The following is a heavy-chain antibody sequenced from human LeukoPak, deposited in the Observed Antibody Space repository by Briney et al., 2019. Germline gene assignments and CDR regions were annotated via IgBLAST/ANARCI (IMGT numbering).Heavy chain of an antibody. CDR1: GFIVSSNY. D-gene: IGHD5-18*01. V-gene: IGHV3-66*01. J-gene: IGHJ4*02. Sequence: QTGGSLRLSCAASGFIVSSNYMSWVRQAPGKGLEWVSVIYSGGSTYYADSVKGRFTISRDNSKNTLYLQMNSLRAEDTAVYYCARVVDTAFDYWGQGTLVTVSS. CDR3: ARVVDTAFDY. CDR2: IYSGGST.